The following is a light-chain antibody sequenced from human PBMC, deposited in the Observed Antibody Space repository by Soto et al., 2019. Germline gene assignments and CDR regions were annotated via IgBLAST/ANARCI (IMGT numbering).Light chain of an antibody. CDR3: SSFTSSSPFV. CDR2: DVS. Sequence: QSVLAHPASVSGSRGQSITISCTGTSSDVGRYNYVSWFQQHPGKVPKLIIYDVSNWPSGVSDRFSGSKSGNTASLTISGLQTEDEADYYCSSFTSSSPFVFGTGTKLTVL. V-gene: IGLV2-14*03. CDR1: SSDVGRYNY. J-gene: IGLJ1*01.